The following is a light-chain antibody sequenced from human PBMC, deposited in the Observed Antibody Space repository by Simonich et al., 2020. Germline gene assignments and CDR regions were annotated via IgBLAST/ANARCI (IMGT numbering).Light chain of an antibody. CDR2: GAS. CDR3: QQYNNWSWT. CDR1: QSVSSN. V-gene: IGKV3-15*01. J-gene: IGKJ1*01. Sequence: EIVMTQSPATLSVSPGERATLSCRASQSVSSNLAWYQQNPGQAPRLLIYGASTSATGIPARFSGSGSGTEFTLTISSMQSEDFAVYYCQQYNNWSWTFGQGTKVEIK.